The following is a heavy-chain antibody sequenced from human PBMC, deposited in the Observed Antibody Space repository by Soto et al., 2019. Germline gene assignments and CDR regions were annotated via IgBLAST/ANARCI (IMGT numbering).Heavy chain of an antibody. J-gene: IGHJ6*02. V-gene: IGHV3-11*05. Sequence: QVQLVESGGGLVRPGGSLPLSCEASGFTFRAYYMTWVRQAPGKGLEWLSYIDSSTKYTKYADSLKGRFTISRDNAKNSLYLQMNSLSADDTAVYDSAREYYYSMDVWGQGTMVTVSS. CDR1: GFTFRAYY. CDR3: AREYYYSMDV. CDR2: IDSSTKYT.